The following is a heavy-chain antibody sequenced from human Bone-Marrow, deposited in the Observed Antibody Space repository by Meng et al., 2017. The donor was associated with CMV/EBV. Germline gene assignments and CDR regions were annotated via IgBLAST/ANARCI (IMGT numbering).Heavy chain of an antibody. CDR2: ISAYNGNT. J-gene: IGHJ6*01. Sequence: ASVKVSCKASGYTFTSYGISWVRQAPGQGLEWMGWISAYNGNTNYAQKLQGRVTMTTDTSTSTAYIELRSLRSDDTAVYYCARADYCSSTSCYTGGYYYYGMDVWGQGTTVTGYS. CDR3: ARADYCSSTSCYTGGYYYYGMDV. CDR1: GYTFTSYG. V-gene: IGHV1-18*01. D-gene: IGHD2-2*02.